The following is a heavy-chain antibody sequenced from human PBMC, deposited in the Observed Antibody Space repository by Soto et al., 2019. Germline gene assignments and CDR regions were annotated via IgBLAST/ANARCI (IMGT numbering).Heavy chain of an antibody. CDR2: INQDGSEK. CDR3: ARFSSGWYLNYTDV. V-gene: IGHV3-7*01. D-gene: IGHD6-19*01. J-gene: IGHJ6*03. CDR1: GFIFSGYL. Sequence: EVQLVEPGGGLVQPGGSLRLSCAASGFIFSGYLMTWVRQAPGRGLEWVATINQDGSEKYYVDSVKGRFTISRDNAENSLFLQMNSLRAEDTALYYCARFSSGWYLNYTDVWGKGTTVTVSS.